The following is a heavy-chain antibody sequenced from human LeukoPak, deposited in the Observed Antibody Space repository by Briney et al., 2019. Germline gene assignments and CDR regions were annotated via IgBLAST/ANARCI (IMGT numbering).Heavy chain of an antibody. CDR2: VSYDGSDK. V-gene: IGHV3-30-3*01. J-gene: IGHJ3*02. Sequence: GGSLRLSCVVSGLTFRNAWLCWVRQAPGKGLEWVASVSYDGSDKYYADSVKGRFTISRDNSKNTLYLQMNSLRAEDTAVYYCARPAHDTGGGELSTFDIWGQGTMVTVSS. CDR1: GLTFRNAW. CDR3: ARPAHDTGGGELSTFDI. D-gene: IGHD2-8*02.